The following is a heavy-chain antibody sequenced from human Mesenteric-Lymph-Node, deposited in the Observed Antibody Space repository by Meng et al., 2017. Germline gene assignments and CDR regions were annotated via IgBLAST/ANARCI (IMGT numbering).Heavy chain of an antibody. Sequence: GRRPRPGPGLVKPSGTLSLTCAVSGGSISSSNWWSWVRQPPGKGLEWIGEIYHSGSTNYNPSLKSRVTISVDKSKNQFSLKLSSVTAADTAVYYCASFPPPGKQWLVTDYWGQGTLVTVSS. CDR2: IYHSGST. CDR3: ASFPPPGKQWLVTDY. D-gene: IGHD6-19*01. J-gene: IGHJ4*02. V-gene: IGHV4-4*02. CDR1: GGSISSSNW.